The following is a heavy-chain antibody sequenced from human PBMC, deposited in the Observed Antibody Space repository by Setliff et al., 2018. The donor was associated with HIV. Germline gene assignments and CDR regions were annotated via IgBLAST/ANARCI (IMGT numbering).Heavy chain of an antibody. J-gene: IGHJ4*02. D-gene: IGHD3-22*01. Sequence: SVKVSCKASGGTFSNYAISWVRQAPGQGLEWMGGITPLFGAAKYAQKFQGRVTITADESTSIAYMELSTLTSDDTAVYYCARETEVKGYYDSSGSWGLGYWGQGTLVTVSS. CDR2: ITPLFGAA. CDR1: GGTFSNYA. CDR3: ARETEVKGYYDSSGSWGLGY. V-gene: IGHV1-69*13.